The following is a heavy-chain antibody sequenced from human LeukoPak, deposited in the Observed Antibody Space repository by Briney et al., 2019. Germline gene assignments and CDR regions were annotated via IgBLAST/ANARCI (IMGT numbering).Heavy chain of an antibody. J-gene: IGHJ3*02. V-gene: IGHV3-74*01. Sequence: GGSLRLSCAASGFTFSSYWMHWVRQAPGKGLVWVSRINSDGSSTSYADSVKGRFTISRDNAKNTLYLQMNSLRAEDTAVYYCAREAGAPNVHDYGDPTLVPEPGYAFDIWGQGTMVTVSS. CDR2: INSDGSST. CDR1: GFTFSSYW. CDR3: AREAGAPNVHDYGDPTLVPEPGYAFDI. D-gene: IGHD4-17*01.